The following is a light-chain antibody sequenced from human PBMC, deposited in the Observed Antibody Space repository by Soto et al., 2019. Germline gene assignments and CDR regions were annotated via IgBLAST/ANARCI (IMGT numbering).Light chain of an antibody. J-gene: IGKJ1*01. V-gene: IGKV1-6*01. Sequence: AIQLTLSPSSVSASVGDRVTISCRASQGIGNDLAWYQQKPGKAPRLLIFAASNLQSGVPSRFSGSGSGTDFTLTISRLQPEDFATYYCLQLYNFSWTFGQGTKVDIK. CDR1: QGIGND. CDR3: LQLYNFSWT. CDR2: AAS.